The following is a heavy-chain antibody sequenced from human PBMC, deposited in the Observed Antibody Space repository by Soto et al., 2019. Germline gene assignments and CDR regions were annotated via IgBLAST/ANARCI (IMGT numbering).Heavy chain of an antibody. CDR2: INSDGSST. CDR3: ARGPMETYDFWSGYYGTGWFDP. V-gene: IGHV3-74*01. CDR1: GFTFSSYW. J-gene: IGHJ5*02. Sequence: EVQLVESGGGLVQPGGSLRLSCAASGFTFSSYWMHWVRQAPGKGLVWVSRINSDGSSTSYADSVKGRFTIYRDNAKNTLYLQMNSLRAEETAVYYCARGPMETYDFWSGYYGTGWFDPWGQGTLVTVSS. D-gene: IGHD3-3*01.